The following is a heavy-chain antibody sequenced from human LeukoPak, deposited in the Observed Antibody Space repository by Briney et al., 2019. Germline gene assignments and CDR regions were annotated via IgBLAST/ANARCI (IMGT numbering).Heavy chain of an antibody. CDR1: GYTFTGYY. CDR2: INANTGVT. CDR3: AREYGDNSAAHFDS. Sequence: ASVKVSSKASGYTFTGYYIYWVRQAPGQGLECMGWINANTGVTNYAQKFWGRVTMTRDTSVSTAYMELSRLTSDDTAVYFCAREYGDNSAAHFDSWGQGTLVTVSS. V-gene: IGHV1-2*02. J-gene: IGHJ4*02. D-gene: IGHD4/OR15-4a*01.